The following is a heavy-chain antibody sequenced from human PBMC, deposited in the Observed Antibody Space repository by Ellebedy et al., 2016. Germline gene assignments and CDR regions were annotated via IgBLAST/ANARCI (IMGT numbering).Heavy chain of an antibody. V-gene: IGHV1-18*01. J-gene: IGHJ4*02. CDR3: ARNSHDGVRILEAYYHP. CDR1: GYTFINYG. Sequence: ASVKVSCXTSGYTFINYGISWVRQAPGQGLEWMGGSNNRHHAQKFQGRVTMTTDTSTRTGYMELRSLRSDDTAVYYCARNSHDGVRILEAYYHPWGQGTLVTVSS. D-gene: IGHD3-3*01. CDR2: SNNR.